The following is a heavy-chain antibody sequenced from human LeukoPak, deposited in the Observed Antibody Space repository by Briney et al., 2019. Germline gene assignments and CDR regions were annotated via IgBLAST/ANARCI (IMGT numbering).Heavy chain of an antibody. V-gene: IGHV3-30-3*01. Sequence: GRSPRLSCAASGFTFSSYAMHWVRQAPGKGLEWVAVISYDGSNKYYADSVKGRFTISRDNSKNTLYLQMNSLRAEDTAVYYCARDGHITIFGVVVDAFDIWGQGTMVTVSS. D-gene: IGHD3-3*01. CDR1: GFTFSSYA. CDR3: ARDGHITIFGVVVDAFDI. J-gene: IGHJ3*02. CDR2: ISYDGSNK.